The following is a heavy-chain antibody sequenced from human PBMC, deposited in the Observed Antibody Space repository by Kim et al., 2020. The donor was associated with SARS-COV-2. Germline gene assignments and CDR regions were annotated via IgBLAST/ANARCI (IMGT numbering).Heavy chain of an antibody. D-gene: IGHD1-26*01. CDR3: TRVWELLEGLDAFDI. Sequence: GGSLRLSCTASGFTFGDYAMSWFRQAPGKGLEWVGFIRSKAYGGTTEYAASVKGRFIISRDDSKSIAYLQMNSLKTEDTAVYYCTRVWELLEGLDAFDIWGQGTMVTVSS. CDR1: GFTFGDYA. J-gene: IGHJ3*02. V-gene: IGHV3-49*03. CDR2: IRSKAYGGTT.